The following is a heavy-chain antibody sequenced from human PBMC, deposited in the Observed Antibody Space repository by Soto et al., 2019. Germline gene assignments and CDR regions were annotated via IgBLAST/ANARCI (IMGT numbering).Heavy chain of an antibody. CDR1: GESFSGYY. CDR3: XXXXXXXXXRHWFDP. Sequence: QVQLQQWGAGLLKPSETLSLTCAVYGESFSGYYWSWVRQPPGKGLEWIGEINHSGSSNYNSSLKSRVTISVDTSKNQXXXXXXXXXXXXXAXXXXXXXXXXXXXRHWFDPWGQGTLVTVSS. J-gene: IGHJ5*02. V-gene: IGHV4-34*01. CDR2: INHSGSS.